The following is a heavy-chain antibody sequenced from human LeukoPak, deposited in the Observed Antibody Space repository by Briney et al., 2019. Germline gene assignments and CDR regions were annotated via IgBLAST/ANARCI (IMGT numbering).Heavy chain of an antibody. CDR2: IYHSGST. Sequence: SETLSVTCAVSGGSLSSSNWWSWVRQPPGKGLEWIGEIYHSGSTNYNPSLKSRVTISVDKSKNQFSLKLSSVTAADTAVYYCAREQLQLRGHGFDPWGQGTLVTVSS. CDR3: AREQLQLRGHGFDP. J-gene: IGHJ5*02. V-gene: IGHV4-4*02. CDR1: GGSLSSSNW. D-gene: IGHD1-7*01.